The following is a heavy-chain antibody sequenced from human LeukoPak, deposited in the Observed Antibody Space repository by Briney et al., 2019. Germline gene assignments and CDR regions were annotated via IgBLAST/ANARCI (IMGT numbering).Heavy chain of an antibody. CDR2: IIPIFGTA. V-gene: IGHV1-69*05. J-gene: IGHJ4*02. CDR3: ARAGDSDYYGSGCFDY. CDR1: GGTFSSYA. Sequence: ASVKVSCKASGGTFSSYAISWVRQAPGQGLEWMGVIIPIFGTANYAQKFQGRVTITTDESTSTAYMELSSLRSEDTAVYYCARAGDSDYYGSGCFDYWGQGTLVTVSS. D-gene: IGHD3-10*01.